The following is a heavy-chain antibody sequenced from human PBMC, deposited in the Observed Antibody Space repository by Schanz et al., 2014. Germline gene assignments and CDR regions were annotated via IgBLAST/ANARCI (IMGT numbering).Heavy chain of an antibody. CDR1: GGSISSGGYS. Sequence: QVQLQESGPGLMRPSETLSLTCAVSGGSISSGGYSWSWIRQPPGKGLEWIGYIFFRGSTYYNPSLKSRVTISIDTSKNQFSLRLPSVTAADTAVYYCYGMDVWGQGTTVTVSS. CDR3: YGMDV. CDR2: IFFRGST. V-gene: IGHV4-30-4*07. J-gene: IGHJ6*02.